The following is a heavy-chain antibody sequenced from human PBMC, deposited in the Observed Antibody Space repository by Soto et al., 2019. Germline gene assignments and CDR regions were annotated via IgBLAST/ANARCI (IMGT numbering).Heavy chain of an antibody. Sequence: PSETLSLTCTVSGGSISSYYWSWIRQPPGKGLEWIGYIDYSGSTNYNPSLKSRVNISVDTSKKQFSLKLSSVTAAETAVYYCATRYNCKGRFDYWRQGPLVTVSS. J-gene: IGHJ4*02. CDR1: GGSISSYY. D-gene: IGHD1-1*01. V-gene: IGHV4-59*01. CDR3: ATRYNCKGRFDY. CDR2: IDYSGST.